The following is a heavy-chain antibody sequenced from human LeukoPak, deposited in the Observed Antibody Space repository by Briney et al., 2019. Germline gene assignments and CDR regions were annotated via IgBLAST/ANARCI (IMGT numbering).Heavy chain of an antibody. J-gene: IGHJ6*02. CDR2: ISGSALYT. V-gene: IGHV3-23*01. D-gene: IGHD2-8*01. CDR3: ARTMGGYGMDV. CDR1: GFTFTSYA. Sequence: GGSLRLSCAASGFTFTSYAMSWVRQAPGKGLEFVSAISGSALYTYYADSVKGRFTISRDNSKNTLYLQMDSLRVEDTVVYYCARTMGGYGMDVWGQGTTVTVSS.